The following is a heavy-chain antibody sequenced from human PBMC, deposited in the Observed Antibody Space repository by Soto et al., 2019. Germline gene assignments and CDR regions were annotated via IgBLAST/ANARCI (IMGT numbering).Heavy chain of an antibody. V-gene: IGHV4-4*02. CDR1: GGSISSNNG. J-gene: IGHJ4*02. Sequence: SETLSLTCAVSGGSISSNNGWSWVRQPPGKGLEWIGEIFHSGSTHYSPSLKSRVTISVDKSKNHFSLNLTSVTAADTAVYYCARVYSGSYSDSWGQGTLVTVSS. D-gene: IGHD1-26*01. CDR3: ARVYSGSYSDS. CDR2: IFHSGST.